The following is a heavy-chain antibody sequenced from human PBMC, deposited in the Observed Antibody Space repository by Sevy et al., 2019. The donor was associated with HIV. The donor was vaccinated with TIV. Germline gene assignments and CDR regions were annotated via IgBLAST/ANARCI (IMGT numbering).Heavy chain of an antibody. CDR3: ASSDTAAAGTLDY. V-gene: IGHV3-21*01. D-gene: IGHD6-13*01. J-gene: IGHJ4*02. CDR2: ISSSSSYI. CDR1: GFTFSSYS. Sequence: GGSLRLSCAASGFTFSSYSMNWVRQAPGKGLEWVSSISSSSSYIYYADPMKGRLTISRDNAKNSLYLQMNSLRAEDTAVYYCASSDTAAAGTLDYWGQGTLVTVSS.